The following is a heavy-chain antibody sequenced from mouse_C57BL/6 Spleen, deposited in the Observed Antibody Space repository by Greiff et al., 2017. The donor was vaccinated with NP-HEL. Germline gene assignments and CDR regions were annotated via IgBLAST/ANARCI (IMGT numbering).Heavy chain of an antibody. Sequence: EVQGVESEGGLVQPGSSMKLSCTASGFTFSDYYLAWFRQVPEKGLEWVANINYDGSSTNYLASLKSRFIISRDNAKNILYLQMSSLKSEDTATYYCARDPTYGWYFDVWGTGTTVTVSS. CDR2: INYDGSST. V-gene: IGHV5-16*01. CDR1: GFTFSDYY. J-gene: IGHJ1*03. D-gene: IGHD1-1*01. CDR3: ARDPTYGWYFDV.